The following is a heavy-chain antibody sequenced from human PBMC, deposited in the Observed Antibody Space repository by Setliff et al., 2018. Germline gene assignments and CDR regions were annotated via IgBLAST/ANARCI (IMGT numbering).Heavy chain of an antibody. CDR1: GYSISSGYY. CDR2: IYHSGST. Sequence: SATLSLTCAVSGYSISSGYYWGWIRQPPGKGLEWIGSIYHSGSTYYNPSLKSRVTISVDTSKNQFSLKLSSVTAADTAVYYCARSAGYSSSWYNYYYGMDVWGQGTTVTVSS. D-gene: IGHD6-13*01. V-gene: IGHV4-38-2*01. CDR3: ARSAGYSSSWYNYYYGMDV. J-gene: IGHJ6*02.